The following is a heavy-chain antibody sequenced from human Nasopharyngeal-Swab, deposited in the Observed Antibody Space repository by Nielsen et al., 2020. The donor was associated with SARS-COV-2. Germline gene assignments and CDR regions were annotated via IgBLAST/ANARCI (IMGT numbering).Heavy chain of an antibody. CDR2: IIPIFGTA. J-gene: IGHJ4*02. D-gene: IGHD5-12*01. V-gene: IGHV1-69*01. Sequence: WVRHAPGQGLVWMGGIIPIFGTANYAQKFQGRVTITADESTSTAYMELSSLRSEDTAVYYCARDQRRGYSGYDHTYFDYWGQGTLVTVSS. CDR3: ARDQRRGYSGYDHTYFDY.